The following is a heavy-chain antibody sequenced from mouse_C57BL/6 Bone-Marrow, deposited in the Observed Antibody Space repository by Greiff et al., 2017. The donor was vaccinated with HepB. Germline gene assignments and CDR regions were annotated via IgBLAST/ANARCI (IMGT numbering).Heavy chain of an antibody. CDR2: INPNNGGT. J-gene: IGHJ3*01. Sequence: VQLQQSGPELVKPGASVKLSCKASGYTFTDYYMNWVKQSHGKSLEWIGDINPNNGGTSYNQKFKGKATLTVDKSSSTAYMELRSLTSEDSAVYYCARADYYGPAWFAYWGQGTLVTVSA. D-gene: IGHD1-1*01. V-gene: IGHV1-26*01. CDR3: ARADYYGPAWFAY. CDR1: GYTFTDYY.